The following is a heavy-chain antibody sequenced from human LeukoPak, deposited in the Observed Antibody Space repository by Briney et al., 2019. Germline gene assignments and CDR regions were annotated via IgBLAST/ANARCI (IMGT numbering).Heavy chain of an antibody. V-gene: IGHV4-30-2*01. J-gene: IGHJ3*02. CDR3: ARDRKYSGSWSYAFDI. D-gene: IGHD6-13*01. CDR1: GGSISSGGYY. CDR2: IYHSGST. Sequence: SETLSLTCTVSGGSISSGGYYWSWIRQPPGKGLEWIGYIYHSGSTYYNLSLKSRVTISVDRSKNQFSLKLSSVTAADTAVYYCARDRKYSGSWSYAFDIWGQGTMVTVSS.